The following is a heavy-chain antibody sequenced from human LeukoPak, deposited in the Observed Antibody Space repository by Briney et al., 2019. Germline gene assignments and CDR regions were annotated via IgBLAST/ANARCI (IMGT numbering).Heavy chain of an antibody. CDR2: ISYSGST. V-gene: IGHV4-31*03. D-gene: IGHD4-17*01. Sequence: ASQTLSLTCTVSGGSISSGGYYWSWIRQHPGKGLEWIGYISYSGSTYYNLSLKSRVTISVDTSKNQFSLKLSSVTAADTAVYYCARDLTYGDYHYYGMDVWGQGTTATVSS. CDR1: GGSISSGGYY. CDR3: ARDLTYGDYHYYGMDV. J-gene: IGHJ6*02.